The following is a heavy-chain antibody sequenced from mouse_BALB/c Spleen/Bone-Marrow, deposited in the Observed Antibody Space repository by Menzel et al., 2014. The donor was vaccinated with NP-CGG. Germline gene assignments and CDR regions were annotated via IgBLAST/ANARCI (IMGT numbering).Heavy chain of an antibody. Sequence: QVQLQQPGAELVKPGASVKISCKAFGYTFTTYPIEWMKQNHGKSLEWIGNFHPYNDDTKYNEKFKGKAKLTVEKSSSTVYLELSRLTSDDSAVYYCARGSLDGYFDVWGAGTTVTVSS. CDR1: GYTFTTYP. J-gene: IGHJ1*01. CDR3: ARGSLDGYFDV. CDR2: FHPYNDDT. V-gene: IGHV1-47*01.